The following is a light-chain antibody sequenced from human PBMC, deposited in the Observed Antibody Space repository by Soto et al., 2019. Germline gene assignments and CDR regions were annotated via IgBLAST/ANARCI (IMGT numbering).Light chain of an antibody. J-gene: IGKJ1*01. CDR1: QSLLHSSGYNY. CDR3: MQPVQTPWT. CDR2: LAS. Sequence: DIVMTQSPLSLRVTPGEPASISCRSSQSLLHSSGYNYLHWYLQKPGQSQQLLISLASDRASGVPDRFSGSGSGTDFTLKITRVEAEDVGVYSCMQPVQTPWTFGEGTKVEIK. V-gene: IGKV2-28*01.